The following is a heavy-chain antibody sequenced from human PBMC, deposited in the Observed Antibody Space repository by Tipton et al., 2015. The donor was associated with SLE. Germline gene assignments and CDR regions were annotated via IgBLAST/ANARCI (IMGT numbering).Heavy chain of an antibody. CDR3: ARGLANYDGNSHHLGY. J-gene: IGHJ4*02. V-gene: IGHV4-34*01. Sequence: TLSLTCAVYGGSFSNYYWSWIRQPPGKGLEWIGEINHSGSTNYNPSLKSRVTISIDTSKNQFSLKVTSVTAADTAVYYCARGLANYDGNSHHLGYWGQGTLVTVSS. D-gene: IGHD4-23*01. CDR2: INHSGST. CDR1: GGSFSNYY.